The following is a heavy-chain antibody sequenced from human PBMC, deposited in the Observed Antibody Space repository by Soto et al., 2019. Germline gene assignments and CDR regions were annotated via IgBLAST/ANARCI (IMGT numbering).Heavy chain of an antibody. J-gene: IGHJ4*02. V-gene: IGHV4-30-2*01. CDR3: ASCANYGDYIAF. D-gene: IGHD4-17*01. CDR1: GGSISSGGYS. Sequence: QLQLQESGSGLVKPSQTLSLTCGVSGGSISSGGYSWSWIRQPPGKGLEWIGYIYHFGSTYYNPFLKSRVTISVDRSKNQFSMKLNSVTAADTAVYYCASCANYGDYIAFWGQGTLVTVSS. CDR2: IYHFGST.